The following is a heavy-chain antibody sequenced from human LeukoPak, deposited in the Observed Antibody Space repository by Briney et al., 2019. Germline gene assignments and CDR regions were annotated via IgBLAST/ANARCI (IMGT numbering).Heavy chain of an antibody. J-gene: IGHJ5*02. V-gene: IGHV1-69*13. CDR2: IIPIFGTA. CDR1: GGTFSSYA. Sequence: SVKVSCKASGGTFSSYAISWVRQAPGQGLEWMGGIIPIFGTANYAQKFQGRVTITADESTSTAYMELSSLRSDDTAVYYCARIGITGTTRGDWFDPWGQGTLVTVSS. D-gene: IGHD1-7*01. CDR3: ARIGITGTTRGDWFDP.